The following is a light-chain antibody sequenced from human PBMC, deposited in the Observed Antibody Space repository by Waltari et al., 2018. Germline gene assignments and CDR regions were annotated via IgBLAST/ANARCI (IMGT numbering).Light chain of an antibody. CDR1: NVDVCGYKY. CDR2: GVS. CDR3: CSYTTSSTWV. J-gene: IGLJ2*01. V-gene: IGLV2-14*03. Sequence: QSAPTQPPPVSGSPGQSVPISCTENNVDVCGYKYVPWYQHHPGKAPKHMIYGVSNRPSVVSDRFSGSKSGNTASLTISGLQAEDEADYYCCSYTTSSTWVFGGGTRLTVL.